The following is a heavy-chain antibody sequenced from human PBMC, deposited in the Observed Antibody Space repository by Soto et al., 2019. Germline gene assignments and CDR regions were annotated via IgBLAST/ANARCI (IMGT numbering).Heavy chain of an antibody. CDR3: AHRESTVTTYYFDY. J-gene: IGHJ4*02. Sequence: QITLKESGPTLVKPTQTLTLTCTFSGFSLSTSGVGVGWIRQPPGKALEWLAMIYWDDDKRYSPSLKSRLTITKDTSKNQVVLTMTNMDPVDTAPYYCAHRESTVTTYYFDYWGQGTLVTVSS. D-gene: IGHD4-17*01. CDR1: GFSLSTSGVG. CDR2: IYWDDDK. V-gene: IGHV2-5*02.